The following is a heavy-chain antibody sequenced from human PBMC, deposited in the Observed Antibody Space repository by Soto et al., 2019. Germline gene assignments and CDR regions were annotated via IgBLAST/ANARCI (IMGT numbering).Heavy chain of an antibody. V-gene: IGHV1-24*01. CDR3: ATDSYYYYYYGMDV. Sequence: ASVKFSCKVSGYTLTELSMHWVRQAPGKGLEWMGGFDPEDGETIYAQKFQGRVTMTEDTSTDTAYMELSSLRSEDTAVYYCATDSYYYYYYGMDVWGQGTTVTVSS. CDR1: GYTLTELS. J-gene: IGHJ6*02. CDR2: FDPEDGET.